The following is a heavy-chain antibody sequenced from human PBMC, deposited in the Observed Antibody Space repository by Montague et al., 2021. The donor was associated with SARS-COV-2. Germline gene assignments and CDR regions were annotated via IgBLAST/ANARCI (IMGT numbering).Heavy chain of an antibody. Sequence: YLRLSCAASEFPFSNYAMHWVRQAPGKGLERVAFISYDGSKKYYADSVKGRFTISRDNSKNTLYLQMNSLRAEDTAVYYCARESVRAVAGDFDYWGQGTLATVSS. CDR3: ARESVRAVAGDFDY. CDR1: EFPFSNYA. V-gene: IGHV3-30-3*01. D-gene: IGHD6-19*01. CDR2: ISYDGSKK. J-gene: IGHJ4*02.